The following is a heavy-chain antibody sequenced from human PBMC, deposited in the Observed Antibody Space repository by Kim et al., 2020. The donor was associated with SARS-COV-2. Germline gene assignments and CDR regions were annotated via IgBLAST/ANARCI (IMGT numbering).Heavy chain of an antibody. V-gene: IGHV4-31*03. CDR3: ARIYVDTAMVRP. D-gene: IGHD5-18*01. CDR2: IYYSGST. J-gene: IGHJ5*02. CDR1: GGSISSGGYY. Sequence: SETLSLTCTVSGGSISSGGYYWSWIRQHPGKGLEWIGYIYYSGSTYYNPSLKSRVTISVDTSKNQFSLKLSSVTAADTAVYYCARIYVDTAMVRPWGQGTLVTVSS.